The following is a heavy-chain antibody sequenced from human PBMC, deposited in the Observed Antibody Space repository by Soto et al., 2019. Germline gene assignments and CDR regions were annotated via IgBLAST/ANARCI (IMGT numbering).Heavy chain of an antibody. CDR2: IKSKTDGGTT. J-gene: IGHJ4*02. Sequence: GGSLRLSCAVSGFSFNNAWMNWVRQAPGKGLEWVGHIKSKTDGGTTDYGASVKGRFTISRDDSKNMLYLQINSLRTEDTAVYYCTTDVWPFRGGDYWGRGT. CDR1: GFSFNNAW. V-gene: IGHV3-15*07. CDR3: TTDVWPFRGGDY. D-gene: IGHD2-8*01.